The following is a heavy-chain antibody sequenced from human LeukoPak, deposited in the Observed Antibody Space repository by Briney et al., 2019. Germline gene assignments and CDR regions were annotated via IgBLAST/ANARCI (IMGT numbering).Heavy chain of an antibody. CDR2: ISYDGSNK. V-gene: IGHV3-30*04. Sequence: GGSLRLSCAASGFTFSSYAMHWVRQAPGKGLEWVAVISYDGSNKYYADSVKGRFTISRDNSKNTLYLQMNSLRAEDTAVYYCARVARGFGELGEYFDYWGQGTLVTVSS. CDR1: GFTFSSYA. J-gene: IGHJ4*02. D-gene: IGHD3-10*01. CDR3: ARVARGFGELGEYFDY.